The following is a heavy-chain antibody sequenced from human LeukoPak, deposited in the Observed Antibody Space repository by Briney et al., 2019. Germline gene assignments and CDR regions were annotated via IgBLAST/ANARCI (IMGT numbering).Heavy chain of an antibody. J-gene: IGHJ4*02. D-gene: IGHD3-10*01. CDR1: GFTFSSYA. CDR2: ISGSGGST. CDR3: ARDRPITMVRGVIDY. Sequence: PGGSLRLSCAASGFTFSSYAMSWVRQAPGKGLEWVSAISGSGGSTYYADSVKGRFTISRDNSKNTLYLQMNSLRAEDTAVYYCARDRPITMVRGVIDYWGQGTLVTVSS. V-gene: IGHV3-23*01.